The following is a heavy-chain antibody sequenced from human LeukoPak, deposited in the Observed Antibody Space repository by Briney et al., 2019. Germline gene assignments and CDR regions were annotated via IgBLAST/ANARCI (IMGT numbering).Heavy chain of an antibody. D-gene: IGHD6-19*01. CDR2: ISGSGGST. CDR3: AVKESIAVAGRRSHAGN. J-gene: IGHJ4*02. Sequence: GGSLRLSCAASGFTFSSYAMSWVRQAPGKGLEWVSAISGSGGSTYYADSVKGRFTISRDNSKNTLYLQMNSLRAEDTAVYYCAVKESIAVAGRRSHAGNWGQGTLVTVSS. CDR1: GFTFSSYA. V-gene: IGHV3-23*01.